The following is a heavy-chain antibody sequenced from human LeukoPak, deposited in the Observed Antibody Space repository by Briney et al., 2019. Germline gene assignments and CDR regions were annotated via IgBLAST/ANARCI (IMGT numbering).Heavy chain of an antibody. D-gene: IGHD5/OR15-5a*01. Sequence: GGSLRLSCAASGFNFVNYDMHWVRQAPGKGLEWVGFIQHDGSKTQYVDSVKGRFTVSRDNRKNTVSLQMNSLRPEDTAIYYCANKVFPWGQGTLVIVSS. CDR2: IQHDGSKT. J-gene: IGHJ4*02. CDR3: ANKVFP. V-gene: IGHV3-30*02. CDR1: GFNFVNYD.